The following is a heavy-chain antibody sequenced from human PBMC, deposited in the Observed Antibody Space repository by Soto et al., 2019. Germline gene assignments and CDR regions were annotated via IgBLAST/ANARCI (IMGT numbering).Heavy chain of an antibody. J-gene: IGHJ6*02. V-gene: IGHV4-59*01. CDR2: IYYSGST. D-gene: IGHD4-17*01. CDR3: ARDRADYGDYQENYYYYGMDV. Sequence: SETLSLTCTVSGGSISSYYWSWIRQPPGKGLEWIGYIYYSGSTNYNPSLKSRVTISVDTSKNQFSLKLSSVTAADTAVYFCARDRADYGDYQENYYYYGMDVWGQGTTVT. CDR1: GGSISSYY.